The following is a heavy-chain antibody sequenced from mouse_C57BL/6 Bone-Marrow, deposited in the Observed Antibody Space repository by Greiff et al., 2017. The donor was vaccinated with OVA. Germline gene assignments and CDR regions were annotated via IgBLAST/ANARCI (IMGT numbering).Heavy chain of an antibody. CDR2: IHPNSGST. CDR3: ARTRLPLYAMDY. Sequence: QVQLQQPGAELVKPGASVKLSCKASGYTFTSYWMHWVKQRPGQGLEWIGMIHPNSGSTNYNEKFKSKATLTVDKSSSTAYMQLSSLTSEDSAVYYCARTRLPLYAMDYWGQGTSVTVSS. J-gene: IGHJ4*01. V-gene: IGHV1-64*01. D-gene: IGHD2-2*01. CDR1: GYTFTSYW.